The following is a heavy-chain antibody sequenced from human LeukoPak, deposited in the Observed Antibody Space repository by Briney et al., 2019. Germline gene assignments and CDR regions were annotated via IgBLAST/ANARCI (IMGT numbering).Heavy chain of an antibody. CDR2: IYPGDSDT. J-gene: IGHJ5*02. D-gene: IGHD3-9*01. Sequence: GESLKISCKGSGYSFTSYWIGWVRQMPGKGLEWMGIIYPGDSDTRYSPSFQGQVTISADKSISTAYLQWSSLKASDTAMYYCARTNYDILTGYLNWFDPWGQGTLVTVSS. CDR3: ARTNYDILTGYLNWFDP. CDR1: GYSFTSYW. V-gene: IGHV5-51*01.